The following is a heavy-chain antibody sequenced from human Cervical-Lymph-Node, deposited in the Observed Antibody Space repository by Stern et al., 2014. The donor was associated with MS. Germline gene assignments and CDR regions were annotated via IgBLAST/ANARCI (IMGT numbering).Heavy chain of an antibody. Sequence: QITLKESGPTLVKPTQTLTLTCTFSGFSLSTSGVGVGWIRQPPGKALEWLALIYLDDDKRYRPSLKSRLTITKDTSKNQVVLTMTNMDPVDTATYYCARDRGYCSGGSCYSYYYYGMDVWGQGTTVTVSS. D-gene: IGHD2-15*01. CDR1: GFSLSTSGVG. CDR3: ARDRGYCSGGSCYSYYYYGMDV. V-gene: IGHV2-5*02. CDR2: IYLDDDK. J-gene: IGHJ6*02.